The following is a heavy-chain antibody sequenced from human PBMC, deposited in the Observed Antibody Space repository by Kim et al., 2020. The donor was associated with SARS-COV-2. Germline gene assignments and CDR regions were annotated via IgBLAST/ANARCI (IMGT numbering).Heavy chain of an antibody. CDR1: GFTFSDYS. J-gene: IGHJ1*01. D-gene: IGHD3-10*02. CDR2: IVSGSGGIR. Sequence: GGSLRLSCAGSGFTFSDYSINWVRQAPGKGLEWISYIVSGSGGIRYYAEAVEGRFTISRDNSKNAVYLQMNSLRVDDTAVYYWPGDMLSWRHWGQGTLVTVSS. V-gene: IGHV3-48*04. CDR3: PGDMLSWRH.